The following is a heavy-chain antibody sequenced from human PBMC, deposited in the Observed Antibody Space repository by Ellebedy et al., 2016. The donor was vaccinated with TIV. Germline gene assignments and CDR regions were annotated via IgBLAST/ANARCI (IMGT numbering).Heavy chain of an antibody. CDR1: GYSFSIFC. CDR3: ARDLRGSLKGGY. Sequence: ASVKVSCKASGYSFSIFCFIWVRHPPAPGLEWMGWISIYIGNTKYSQKFLGSVNITTDTSTTTVYMELRSLRSDDAAVYYCARDLRGSLKGGYWGQGTLVTVSS. J-gene: IGHJ4*02. D-gene: IGHD2-8*01. V-gene: IGHV1-18*04. CDR2: ISIYIGNT.